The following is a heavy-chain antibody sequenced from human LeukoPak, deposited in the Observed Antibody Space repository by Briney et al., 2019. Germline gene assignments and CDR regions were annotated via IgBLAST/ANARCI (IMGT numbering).Heavy chain of an antibody. J-gene: IGHJ4*02. Sequence: SETLSLTCTVSGGSISSYYWSWIRQPPGKGLEWIGYIYYSGSTNYNPSLKSRVTISVDTSKNQFSLKLSSVTAADTAVYYCAREVRSGDSNFITFDYWGQGTLVTVSS. V-gene: IGHV4-59*12. CDR1: GGSISSYY. D-gene: IGHD2-21*02. CDR3: AREVRSGDSNFITFDY. CDR2: IYYSGST.